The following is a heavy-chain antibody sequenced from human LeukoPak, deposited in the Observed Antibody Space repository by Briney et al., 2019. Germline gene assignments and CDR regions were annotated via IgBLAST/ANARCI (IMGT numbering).Heavy chain of an antibody. J-gene: IGHJ4*02. CDR3: ARAYGDRAGFDY. CDR1: GFTFSSYS. D-gene: IGHD4-17*01. CDR2: ISSSSSYI. Sequence: GGSLRLSCAASGFTFSSYSMNWVRQAPGKGLEWVSSISSSSSYIYYADSVKGRFTISRDNAKNSLYLQMNSLRAEDTAVYYCARAYGDRAGFDYWGQGTLVTVSS. V-gene: IGHV3-21*01.